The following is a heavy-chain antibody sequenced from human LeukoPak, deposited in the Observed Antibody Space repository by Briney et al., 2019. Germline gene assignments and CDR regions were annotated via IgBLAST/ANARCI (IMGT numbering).Heavy chain of an antibody. Sequence: PGGSLRLSCAASGFTFSTYGMTWVRQAPGKGLEWVSAVSGGGGSTNYADSVKGRFTISGDKAKNSLYLQMNSLRVEDTAVYYCARDYKYAFDNWGQGTLVTVSS. CDR1: GFTFSTYG. CDR2: VSGGGGST. J-gene: IGHJ4*02. D-gene: IGHD5-24*01. V-gene: IGHV3-23*01. CDR3: ARDYKYAFDN.